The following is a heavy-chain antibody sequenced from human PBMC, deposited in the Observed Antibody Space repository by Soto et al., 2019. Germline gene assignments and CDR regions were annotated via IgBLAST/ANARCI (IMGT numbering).Heavy chain of an antibody. CDR2: IYHSGSS. CDR1: GGSISSGGYS. CDR3: ARRSSRAFYPLV. Sequence: SETLSLTCAVSGGSISSGGYSWSWIRQPPGKGLEWIGYIYHSGSSHYNPSLKSRVTILLDTSKNKLSLKLSSVTAADTAVYYCARRSSRAFYPLVWGQGTLVTVPQ. V-gene: IGHV4-30-2*03. D-gene: IGHD2-15*01. J-gene: IGHJ4*02.